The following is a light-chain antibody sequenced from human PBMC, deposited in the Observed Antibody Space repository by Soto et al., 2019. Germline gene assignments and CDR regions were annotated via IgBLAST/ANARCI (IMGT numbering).Light chain of an antibody. J-gene: IGKJ4*01. Sequence: DIVMTQSPDSLAVSLGERATINCKSCQSVLYSSDNKNYLAWYQQKPGQPPKLLIYWASTRESGVPDRFSGSGSGTDFTLTIGSLQAEDVAVYYCQQYYDTPLTFGGGTKVEIK. CDR2: WAS. CDR1: QSVLYSSDNKNY. V-gene: IGKV4-1*01. CDR3: QQYYDTPLT.